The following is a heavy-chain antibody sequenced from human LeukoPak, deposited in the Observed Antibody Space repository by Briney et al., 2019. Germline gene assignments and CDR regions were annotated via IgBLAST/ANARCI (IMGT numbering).Heavy chain of an antibody. J-gene: IGHJ4*02. CDR2: ISSNGGST. Sequence: GGSLRLSCSASGFTFSSYAMHWVRQAPGKGLEYASAISSNGGSTYYADSVKGRFTISRDNSKNTLYLQMSSPRAEDTAVYYCVKGTAAVTLWGQGTLVTVSS. CDR1: GFTFSSYA. D-gene: IGHD6-13*01. CDR3: VKGTAAVTL. V-gene: IGHV3-64D*06.